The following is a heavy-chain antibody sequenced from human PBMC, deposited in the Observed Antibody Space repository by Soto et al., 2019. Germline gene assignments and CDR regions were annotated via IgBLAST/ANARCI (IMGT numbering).Heavy chain of an antibody. J-gene: IGHJ6*02. CDR3: ARDFGSSWALLKYYYYGMDV. CDR2: IYSGGST. Sequence: EVQLVESGGGLIQPGGSLRLSFAASGFTVSSNYMSWVRQAPGKGLEWVSVIYSGGSTYYADSVKGRFTISRDNSKNTLYLQMNSLRAEDTAVYYCARDFGSSWALLKYYYYGMDVWGQGTTVTVSS. D-gene: IGHD6-13*01. V-gene: IGHV3-53*01. CDR1: GFTVSSNY.